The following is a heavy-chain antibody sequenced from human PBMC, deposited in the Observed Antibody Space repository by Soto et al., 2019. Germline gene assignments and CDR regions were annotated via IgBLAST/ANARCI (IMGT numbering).Heavy chain of an antibody. CDR2: IYYSGST. Sequence: SETLSLTCTISGGSINSRCYYWGSIRQPPGKGLEWIGSIYYSGSTYYNPSLKSRVTISVDTSKNQFSLKLSSVTAADTAVYYCARLVYDSSGYRPGWGQGTLVTVS. CDR3: ARLVYDSSGYRPG. CDR1: GGSINSRCYY. J-gene: IGHJ4*02. D-gene: IGHD3-22*01. V-gene: IGHV4-39*01.